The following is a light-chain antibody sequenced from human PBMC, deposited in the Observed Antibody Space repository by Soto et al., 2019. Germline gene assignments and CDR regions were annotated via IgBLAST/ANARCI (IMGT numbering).Light chain of an antibody. Sequence: DIQMNQSPSTLSASVGDRVTVTCRASQSISDYLAWYQQRPGKAPKLLIYKASTLESGVPSKFSGTGSGTEFTLTISSLQPDDFATYYCQQYNTYPLTFGGGTKVEIK. CDR2: KAS. J-gene: IGKJ4*01. CDR3: QQYNTYPLT. V-gene: IGKV1-5*03. CDR1: QSISDY.